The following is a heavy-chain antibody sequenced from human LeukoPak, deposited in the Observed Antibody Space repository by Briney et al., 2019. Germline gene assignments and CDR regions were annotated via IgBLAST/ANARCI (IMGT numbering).Heavy chain of an antibody. V-gene: IGHV4-59*08. CDR2: IIYSGST. Sequence: PSETLSLTCTVSSGSISSYYWSWIRQPPGKGLEWIGSIIYSGSTNYNPSLKSRVTMSIDTSKNQFSLKLSSVTAADTAVYYCARRRGTPLYCFDYWGRETLVTVSS. CDR3: ARRRGTPLYCFDY. J-gene: IGHJ4*02. CDR1: SGSISSYY.